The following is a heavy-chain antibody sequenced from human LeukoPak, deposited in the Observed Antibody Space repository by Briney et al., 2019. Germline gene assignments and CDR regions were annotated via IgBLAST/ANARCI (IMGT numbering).Heavy chain of an antibody. CDR2: IYYSGST. CDR1: GGSISSGDYY. CDR3: ARVLSGQLDNWFDP. V-gene: IGHV4-30-4*08. J-gene: IGHJ5*02. Sequence: PSQTLSLTCTVSGGSISSGDYYWSWIRQPPGKGLEWIGYIYYSGSTYYNPSLKSRVTISVDTSKNQFSLKLSSVTAADTAVYYCARVLSGQLDNWFDPWGQGTLVTVSS. D-gene: IGHD6-13*01.